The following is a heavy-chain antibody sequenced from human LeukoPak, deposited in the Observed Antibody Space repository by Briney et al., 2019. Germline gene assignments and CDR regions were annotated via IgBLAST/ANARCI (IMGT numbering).Heavy chain of an antibody. D-gene: IGHD5-18*01. CDR2: INQDRSEK. V-gene: IGHV3-7*01. J-gene: IGHJ4*02. CDR3: ARDPSRGYNYGYGDY. CDR1: GFTFSTYW. Sequence: QTGGSLRLSCAASGFTFSTYWMSWVRQAPGKGLEWVAHINQDRSEKYYVDSVKGRFTIARDNAKNSLYLQMNSLRAEDTAVYYCARDPSRGYNYGYGDYWGQGTPVIVSS.